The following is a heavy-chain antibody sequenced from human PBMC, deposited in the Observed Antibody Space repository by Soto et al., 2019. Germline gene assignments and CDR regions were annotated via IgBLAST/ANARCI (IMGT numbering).Heavy chain of an antibody. V-gene: IGHV3-33*01. D-gene: IGHD3-10*01. CDR1: GFTFSSYG. J-gene: IGHJ6*04. CDR2: IWYDGSNK. CDR3: ARGGGSTNRPCYYSGMDV. Sequence: QVQLVESGGGVVQPGRSLRLSCAASGFTFSSYGMHWVRQAPGKGLEWVAVIWYDGSNKYYADSVKGRFTISRDNSKNTLYLQMNSLRAEDTVVYYCARGGGSTNRPCYYSGMDVWGKGTTVTVSS.